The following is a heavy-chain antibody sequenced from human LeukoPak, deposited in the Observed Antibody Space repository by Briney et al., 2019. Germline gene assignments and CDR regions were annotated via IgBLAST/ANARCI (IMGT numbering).Heavy chain of an antibody. Sequence: GGSLRLSCAASGFTFSSYAMTWVRQAPGKGLEWVSTISGSGGSTYYADSVKGRFTISRDNSKKTLFLQMNSLKAEDTAVYYCVKDQIGAYSSGWYEKWGQGTLVTVSS. CDR1: GFTFSSYA. CDR3: VKDQIGAYSSGWYEK. J-gene: IGHJ4*02. V-gene: IGHV3-23*01. CDR2: ISGSGGST. D-gene: IGHD6-19*01.